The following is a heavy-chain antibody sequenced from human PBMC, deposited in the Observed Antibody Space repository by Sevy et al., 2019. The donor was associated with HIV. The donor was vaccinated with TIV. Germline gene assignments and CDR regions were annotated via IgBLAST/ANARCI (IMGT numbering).Heavy chain of an antibody. V-gene: IGHV1-69*13. CDR2: IILILGTV. CDR1: GGTFSSYG. CDR3: ARGGGNGWYYFDY. D-gene: IGHD6-19*01. Sequence: ASVKVSCKASGGTFSSYGISWVRQAPGQGLEWMGGIILILGTVNYAQKFQGRVTITADESTKTAYMELSSLRSEDTAVCYCARGGGNGWYYFDYWCQDTLVTVSS. J-gene: IGHJ4*02.